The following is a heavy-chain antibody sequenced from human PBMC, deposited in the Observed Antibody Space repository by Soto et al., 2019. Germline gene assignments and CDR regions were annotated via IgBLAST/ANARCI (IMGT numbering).Heavy chain of an antibody. CDR1: ESVIISDC. CDR2: IYYSGST. J-gene: IGHJ4*02. D-gene: IGHD6-6*01. Sequence: NPSWTVCLTGTVAESVIISDCWSLIQQPPGKGLEWIGYIYYSGSTNYNPSLKSRVTISVDTFKNQFSLRLSSVTAADTAVYYCARHGVFYSSSSGTYEYWGQGTLVTVSS. V-gene: IGHV4-59*08. CDR3: ARHGVFYSSSSGTYEY.